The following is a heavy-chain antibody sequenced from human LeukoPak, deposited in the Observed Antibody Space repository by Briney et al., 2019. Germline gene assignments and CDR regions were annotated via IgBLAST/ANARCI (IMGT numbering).Heavy chain of an antibody. V-gene: IGHV3-53*01. CDR1: GLTVSDNY. CDR3: MREGIWAY. J-gene: IGHJ4*02. CDR2: LYTSGSS. Sequence: SGGSLRLSCAVSGLTVSDNYMSWVRQAPGKGLEWVAVLYTSGSSYYAESVKGRFSVFRDNSKNILYLQINNLKLEDTAVCYCMREGIWAYWGQGTLVTVSS. D-gene: IGHD3-16*01.